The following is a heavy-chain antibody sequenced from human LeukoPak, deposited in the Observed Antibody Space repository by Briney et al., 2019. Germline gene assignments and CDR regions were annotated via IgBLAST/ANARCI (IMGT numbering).Heavy chain of an antibody. Sequence: SVKVSCKASGFTFTSSAVQWVRQARGQRLEWIGWIVVGSGNTNYAQKFQERVTITRDMSTSTAYMELSSLRSEGTAVYYCAAREVGATYYFDYWGQGTLVTVSS. CDR3: AAREVGATYYFDY. J-gene: IGHJ4*02. V-gene: IGHV1-58*01. D-gene: IGHD1-26*01. CDR1: GFTFTSSA. CDR2: IVVGSGNT.